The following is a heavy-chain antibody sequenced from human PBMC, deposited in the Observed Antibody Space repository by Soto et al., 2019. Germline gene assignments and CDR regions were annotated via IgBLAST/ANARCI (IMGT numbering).Heavy chain of an antibody. CDR2: IYYSGST. Sequence: SETLSLTCTVSGGSISSYYWSWIRQPPGKGLEWIGYIYYSGSTNYNPSLKSRVTISVDTSKNQFSLKLSSVTAADTAVYYCAGHGYYYGTYYYMDVWGKGTTVTVSS. CDR1: GGSISSYY. V-gene: IGHV4-59*08. CDR3: AGHGYYYGTYYYMDV. J-gene: IGHJ6*03. D-gene: IGHD3-10*01.